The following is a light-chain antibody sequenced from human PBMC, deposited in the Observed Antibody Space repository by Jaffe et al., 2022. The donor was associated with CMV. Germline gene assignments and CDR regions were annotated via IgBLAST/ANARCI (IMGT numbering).Light chain of an antibody. CDR1: QALSNY. J-gene: IGKJ2*01. V-gene: IGKV1-9*01. CDR2: GAS. CDR3: QHLTPEYT. Sequence: IQLTQFPSSLSASVGDRVTFTCRASQALSNYLAWYQQKPGKAPKLLIYGASTLYSGVPSRFSGSGSGTDYILTISSLQPEDVATYYCQHLTPEYTFGQGTKLEIK.